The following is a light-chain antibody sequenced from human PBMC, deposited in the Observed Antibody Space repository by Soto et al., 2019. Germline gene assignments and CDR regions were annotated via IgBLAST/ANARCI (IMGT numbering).Light chain of an antibody. V-gene: IGLV1-44*01. J-gene: IGLJ3*02. Sequence: QSVLTQPPSTSGTPGQRVTISCSGSSSNIGINTVNWYQLLPGTAPKLLIYSNNQRPSGVPDRFSGSRSGTSASLAISGLQSEDESDYYCATWDDSLTGLVFGGGTQLTVL. CDR2: SNN. CDR1: SSNIGINT. CDR3: ATWDDSLTGLV.